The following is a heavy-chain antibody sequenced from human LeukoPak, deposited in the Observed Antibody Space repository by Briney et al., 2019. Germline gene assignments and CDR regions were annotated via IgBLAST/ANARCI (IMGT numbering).Heavy chain of an antibody. J-gene: IGHJ6*02. V-gene: IGHV3-33*01. Sequence: PGRSLRLSCAASGFTFSSYGMHWVRQAPGKGLEWVAVIWYDGSNKYYADSAKGRFTIPRDNSKNTLYLQMNSLRAEDTAVYYCATYVSHYYYGMDVWGQGTTVTVSS. CDR3: ATYVSHYYYGMDV. CDR1: GFTFSSYG. CDR2: IWYDGSNK. D-gene: IGHD2-8*01.